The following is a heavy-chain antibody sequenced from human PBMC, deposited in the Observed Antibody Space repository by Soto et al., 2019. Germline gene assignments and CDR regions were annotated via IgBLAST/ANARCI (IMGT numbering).Heavy chain of an antibody. CDR2: FDPEDGET. D-gene: IGHD5-12*01. Sequence: ASVKVSCKVSGHILTELSMHWVRQAPGKGLEWMGGFDPEDGETIYAQKFQGRVTMTEDTSTDTAYMELSSLRSDDTAVYYCAIHRGSGYDRRLDYWGQGTLVTVSS. V-gene: IGHV1-24*01. CDR1: GHILTELS. J-gene: IGHJ4*02. CDR3: AIHRGSGYDRRLDY.